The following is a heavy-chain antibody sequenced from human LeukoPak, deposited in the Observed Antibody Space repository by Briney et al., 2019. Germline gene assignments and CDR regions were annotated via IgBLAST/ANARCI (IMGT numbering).Heavy chain of an antibody. V-gene: IGHV3-23*01. Sequence: GGSLRLSCAASGFTFRSYAMSWVREAPGKGLEWVAAISGGGGSTYYADSVKGRFTTSRDNSKNTLYLQMNSLSADDTAVFYCARHDRGSGSPYYFDYWGQGTLVTVS. CDR3: ARHDRGSGSPYYFDY. J-gene: IGHJ4*02. D-gene: IGHD3-10*01. CDR1: GFTFRSYA. CDR2: ISGGGGST.